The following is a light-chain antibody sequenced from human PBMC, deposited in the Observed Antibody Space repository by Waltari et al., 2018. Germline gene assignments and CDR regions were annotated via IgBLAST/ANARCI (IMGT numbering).Light chain of an antibody. J-gene: IGKJ1*01. Sequence: DIQMTQSPSSLSASVGDRVTITCRASQSISSYLNWYQQKPGKAPKLLIYAASTLHRGVPSRFSGSGSGTDFTLTVTNLQPDDFAIYFCQQSFSSPWTFGQGTRV. CDR2: AAS. CDR1: QSISSY. CDR3: QQSFSSPWT. V-gene: IGKV1-39*01.